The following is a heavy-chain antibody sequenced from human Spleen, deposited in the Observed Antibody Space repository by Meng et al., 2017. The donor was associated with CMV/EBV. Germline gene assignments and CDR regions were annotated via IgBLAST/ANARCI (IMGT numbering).Heavy chain of an antibody. J-gene: IGHJ4*02. D-gene: IGHD6-13*01. CDR2: IYYSGST. Sequence: SAGSISSSGYYWSWIRQHPGWGLEWIGYIYYSGSTYYNPSLNSRVTISVDTSKNQFSLKLSSVTAADTAVYYCARDSPYSSSWYFDYWGQGTLVTVSS. CDR1: AGSISSSGYY. CDR3: ARDSPYSSSWYFDY. V-gene: IGHV4-31*02.